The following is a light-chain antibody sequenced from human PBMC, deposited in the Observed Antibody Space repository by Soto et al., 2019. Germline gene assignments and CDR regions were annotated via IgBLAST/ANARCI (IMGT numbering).Light chain of an antibody. V-gene: IGLV2-8*01. CDR2: EVS. Sequence: QSALTQPPSASGSPGQSVTISCTGTSSDVGGYNYVSWYQQHPGKAPKLMIYEVSKRPSGVPDRFSGSKSGNTASLTVSGLQAEGEADYYCSSYAGSKVYVFGTGTKVTVL. J-gene: IGLJ1*01. CDR1: SSDVGGYNY. CDR3: SSYAGSKVYV.